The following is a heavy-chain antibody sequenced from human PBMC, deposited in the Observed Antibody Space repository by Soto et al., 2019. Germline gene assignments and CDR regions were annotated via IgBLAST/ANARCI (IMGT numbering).Heavy chain of an antibody. Sequence: LRLSCAASGFTFIGSAMHWVRQASGKGLEWVGRIRSKANSYATAYAASVKGRFTISRDDSKNTAYLQMNSLKTEDTAVYYCTAHLVVVVAATGYWGQGTLVTVSS. V-gene: IGHV3-73*01. CDR3: TAHLVVVVAATGY. CDR1: GFTFIGSA. CDR2: IRSKANSYAT. J-gene: IGHJ4*02. D-gene: IGHD2-15*01.